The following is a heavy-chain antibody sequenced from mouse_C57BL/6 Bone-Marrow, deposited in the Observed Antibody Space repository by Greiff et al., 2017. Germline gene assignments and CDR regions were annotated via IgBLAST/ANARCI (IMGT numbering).Heavy chain of an antibody. J-gene: IGHJ3*01. CDR1: GFTFSSYA. CDR3: ARDLFYYGFAY. D-gene: IGHD2-1*01. Sequence: DVMLVESGGGLVKPGGSLKLSCAASGFTFSSYAMSWVRQTPEKRLEWVATISDGGSYTYYPDNVKGRFTISRDNAKNNLYLQMSHLKSEDTAMYYCARDLFYYGFAYWGQGTLVTVSA. CDR2: ISDGGSYT. V-gene: IGHV5-4*01.